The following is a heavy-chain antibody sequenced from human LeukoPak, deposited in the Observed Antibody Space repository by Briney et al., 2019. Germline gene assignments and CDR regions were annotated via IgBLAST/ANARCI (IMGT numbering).Heavy chain of an antibody. J-gene: IGHJ5*02. Sequence: SETLSLTCTVSGGSISSYYWSWIRQPPGKGLEWIGYIYYSGSTNYNPSLKSRVTISVDTSKNQFSLKLSSVTAADTAVYYCARVSRATGLRQLIDPWGQGTLVTVSS. CDR1: GGSISSYY. V-gene: IGHV4-59*12. CDR2: IYYSGST. D-gene: IGHD4-17*01. CDR3: ARVSRATGLRQLIDP.